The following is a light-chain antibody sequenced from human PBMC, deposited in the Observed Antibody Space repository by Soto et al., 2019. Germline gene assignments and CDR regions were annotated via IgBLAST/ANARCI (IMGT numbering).Light chain of an antibody. V-gene: IGKV1-5*03. Sequence: DIQMTQSPSTLSASIGDRVTITCRASQSISYWLAWHQQKPGKAPKLLIYKASSLESGVPSRFSGSGSGSDFTLTISTLQPDDSATYYCQQYNSHSRTFGQGTKVDIK. CDR1: QSISYW. CDR3: QQYNSHSRT. CDR2: KAS. J-gene: IGKJ1*01.